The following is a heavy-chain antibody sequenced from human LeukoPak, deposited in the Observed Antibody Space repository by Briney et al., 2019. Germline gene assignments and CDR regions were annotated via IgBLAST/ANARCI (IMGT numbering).Heavy chain of an antibody. CDR1: GYTFTSYG. D-gene: IGHD4-11*01. CDR2: ISPYNGNT. Sequence: ASVRVSCKASGYTFTSYGISWVRQAPGQGLEWMGWISPYNGNTNYAQNLQGRVTMTTDTSTSTAYMELRSLRSNDTAVYYCARGSVSTRPFDYWGQGTLVTVSS. CDR3: ARGSVSTRPFDY. V-gene: IGHV1-18*01. J-gene: IGHJ4*02.